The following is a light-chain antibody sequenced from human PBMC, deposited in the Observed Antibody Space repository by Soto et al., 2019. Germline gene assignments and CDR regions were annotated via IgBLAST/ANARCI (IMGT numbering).Light chain of an antibody. Sequence: QSVLTQPPSASGTPGQRVTISCSGSSSNIGSNTVNWYQQLPGTAPKLLIYRNNQRPSGVPDRFSGSKSGTSASLAISGLQSEDEADYYCAAWDDSLNGAVFGGGTQLPSS. J-gene: IGLJ7*01. CDR3: AAWDDSLNGAV. CDR2: RNN. CDR1: SSNIGSNT. V-gene: IGLV1-44*01.